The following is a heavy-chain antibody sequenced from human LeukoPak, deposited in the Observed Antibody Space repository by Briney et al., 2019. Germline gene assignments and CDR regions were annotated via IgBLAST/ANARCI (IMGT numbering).Heavy chain of an antibody. CDR2: MNPNSGNT. V-gene: IGHV1-8*01. CDR3: ARKGINAFDI. Sequence: ASVKVSCKASGYTFTSYDINWVRQATGQGLEWMGWMNPNSGNTGYAQKFQGRVTITADKSTSTAYMELSSLRSEDTAVYYCARKGINAFDIWGQGTMVTVSS. CDR1: GYTFTSYD. J-gene: IGHJ3*02.